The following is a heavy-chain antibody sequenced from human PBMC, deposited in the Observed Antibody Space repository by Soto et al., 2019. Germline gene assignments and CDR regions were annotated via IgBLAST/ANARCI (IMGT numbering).Heavy chain of an antibody. CDR3: ARPAGTNYYYGMDV. J-gene: IGHJ6*02. V-gene: IGHV5-51*01. Sequence: GESLKISCKGSGYRFTTYWIGWVRQMPGKGLEWMGIIYPGDSKTIYSLSFQGQVTISADKDIRNAYLQWSSLKASDTAMYYCARPAGTNYYYGMDVWGQGTTVTVSS. CDR2: IYPGDSKT. D-gene: IGHD6-13*01. CDR1: GYRFTTYW.